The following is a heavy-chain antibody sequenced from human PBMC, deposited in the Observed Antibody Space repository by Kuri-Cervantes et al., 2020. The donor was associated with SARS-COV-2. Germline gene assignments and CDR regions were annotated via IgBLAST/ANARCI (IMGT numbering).Heavy chain of an antibody. CDR1: GYTFTSYG. V-gene: IGHV1-69*04. J-gene: IGHJ4*02. CDR3: ARETATITAQGYFDY. Sequence: GGSLRLSCKASGYTFTSYGISWVRQAPGQGLEWMGRIIPILGIANYAQKFQGRVTITADKSTSTAYMELSSLRSEDTAVYYCARETATITAQGYFDYWGQGTLVTVSS. CDR2: IIPILGIA. D-gene: IGHD5-24*01.